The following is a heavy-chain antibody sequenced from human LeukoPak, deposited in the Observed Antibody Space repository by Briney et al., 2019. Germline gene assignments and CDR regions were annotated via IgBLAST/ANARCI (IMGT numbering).Heavy chain of an antibody. CDR2: INGDGSTT. CDR1: GLTFGSYW. J-gene: IGHJ4*02. D-gene: IGHD2-21*02. Sequence: GGSLRLSCAASGLTFGSYWMHWVRQTPGKGPVWVSHINGDGSTTRYADSVKGRFTISRDNSKNTLYLQMNSLRAEDTAVYYCAKAMVVTAPFDYWGQGTLVTVSS. V-gene: IGHV3-74*01. CDR3: AKAMVVTAPFDY.